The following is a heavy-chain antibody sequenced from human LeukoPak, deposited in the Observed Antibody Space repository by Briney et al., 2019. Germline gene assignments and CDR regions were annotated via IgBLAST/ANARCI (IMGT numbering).Heavy chain of an antibody. J-gene: IGHJ4*02. V-gene: IGHV4-59*01. Sequence: PSETLSLTCAVYGGSFSGYYWSWIRQPPGKGLEWIGYIYYSGSTNYNPSLKSRVTISVDTSKNQFSLKLSSVTAADTAVYYCARGDTAMVNFDYWGQGTLVTVSS. CDR1: GGSFSGYY. D-gene: IGHD5-18*01. CDR3: ARGDTAMVNFDY. CDR2: IYYSGST.